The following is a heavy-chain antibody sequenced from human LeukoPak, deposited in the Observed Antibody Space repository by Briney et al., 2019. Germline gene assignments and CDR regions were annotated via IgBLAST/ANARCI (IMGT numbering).Heavy chain of an antibody. CDR3: ARHVVGVGFDY. CDR2: ITSSSTYI. CDR1: GFTFSSYT. Sequence: GGSLRLSCAASGFTFSSYTMNWVRQAPGKGLEWVSSITSSSTYIYYADSVKGRFTISRDNAQNSLYLQMSSLRAEDTAVYYCARHVVGVGFDYWGQGTLVTVSS. D-gene: IGHD3-22*01. V-gene: IGHV3-21*01. J-gene: IGHJ4*02.